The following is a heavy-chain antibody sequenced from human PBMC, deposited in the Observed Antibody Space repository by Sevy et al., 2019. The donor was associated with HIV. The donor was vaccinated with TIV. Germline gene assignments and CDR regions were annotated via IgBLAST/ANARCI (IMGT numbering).Heavy chain of an antibody. V-gene: IGHV3-30*18. Sequence: GGSLRLSCAASGFTFSNYGMHWVRQAPGKGLEWVAVISYDGSNKYYADSVKGRFTISRDNSKNTLYLQMNSLRAEDTAVYYCANGYHQTELLAGFDYWGQGTLVTVSS. CDR1: GFTFSNYG. CDR2: ISYDGSNK. CDR3: ANGYHQTELLAGFDY. J-gene: IGHJ4*02. D-gene: IGHD1-26*01.